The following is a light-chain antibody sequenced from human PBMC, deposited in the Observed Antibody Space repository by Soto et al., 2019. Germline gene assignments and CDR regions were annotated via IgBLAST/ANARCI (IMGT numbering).Light chain of an antibody. Sequence: EIVLTQSPGTLSLSPGERATLSCRASQTVSSSYLAWYQQKPGQAPRLLIYGASSRATDIPDRFSGSGSRISFTLTISRLDPEDFGVYYWHQYDASPPLSFGRGTKVEIK. CDR3: HQYDASPPLS. V-gene: IGKV3-20*01. J-gene: IGKJ4*01. CDR2: GAS. CDR1: QTVSSSY.